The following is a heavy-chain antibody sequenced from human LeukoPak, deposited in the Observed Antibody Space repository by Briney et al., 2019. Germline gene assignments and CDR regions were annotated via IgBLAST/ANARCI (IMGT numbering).Heavy chain of an antibody. V-gene: IGHV3-23*01. CDR2: ISGSGGNT. CDR1: GFTFSNAW. D-gene: IGHD2-15*01. J-gene: IGHJ4*02. CDR3: AKGAYCSGGSCYLGDLDY. Sequence: PGGSLRLSCAASGFTFSNAWMSWVRQAPGKGLEWVSVISGSGGNTYYADSVKGRFTISRDNSKDTLYLQMNSLRAEDTAVYYCAKGAYCSGGSCYLGDLDYWGQGTLVTVSS.